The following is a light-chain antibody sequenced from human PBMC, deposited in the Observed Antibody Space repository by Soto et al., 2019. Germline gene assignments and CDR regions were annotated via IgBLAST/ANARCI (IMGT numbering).Light chain of an antibody. J-gene: IGLJ1*01. Sequence: QSVLTQPASVSGSPGQSITISCTGTSSDVGAYNYVSWYQQHPGRAPQLIIYHVSNRPSGVFNRFSGSKSDNTASLTISGLQAEDEADYYCSSFTSSSSYVFGPGTKVTVL. CDR1: SSDVGAYNY. V-gene: IGLV2-14*03. CDR2: HVS. CDR3: SSFTSSSSYV.